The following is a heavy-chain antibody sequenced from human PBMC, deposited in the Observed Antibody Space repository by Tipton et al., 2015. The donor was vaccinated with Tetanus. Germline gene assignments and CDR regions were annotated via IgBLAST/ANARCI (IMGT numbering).Heavy chain of an antibody. D-gene: IGHD4-17*01. J-gene: IGHJ4*02. CDR1: GFTFSIYG. Sequence: GSLRLSCAASGFTFSIYGMSWARQAPGKGLGWVARIISSGGTTNYADSVKGRFTISRDNSKNTLYLQMTSLRAEDTAVYYCARLYGDYFHAMGYWGQGTLVTVSS. V-gene: IGHV3-23*01. CDR3: ARLYGDYFHAMGY. CDR2: IISSGGTT.